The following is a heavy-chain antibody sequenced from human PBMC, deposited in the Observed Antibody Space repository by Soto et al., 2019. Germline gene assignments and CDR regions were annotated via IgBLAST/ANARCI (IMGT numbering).Heavy chain of an antibody. CDR3: AREYGDYGYYFDY. Sequence: GGSPRLSCAASGFTLSSYGMHWVRQAPGKGLEWVAVISYDGSNKYYADSVKGRFTISRDNSKNTLYLQMNSLRAEDTAVYYCAREYGDYGYYFDYWGQGTLVTVSS. CDR1: GFTLSSYG. CDR2: ISYDGSNK. D-gene: IGHD4-17*01. V-gene: IGHV3-30*03. J-gene: IGHJ4*02.